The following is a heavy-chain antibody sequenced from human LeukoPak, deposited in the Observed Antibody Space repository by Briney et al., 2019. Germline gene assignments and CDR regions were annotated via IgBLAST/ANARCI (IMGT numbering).Heavy chain of an antibody. V-gene: IGHV3-30-3*01. CDR1: GFTFSSYA. CDR3: ARGINWNYMDY. CDR2: VSHDGGTV. Sequence: GGSLRLSCSASGFTFSSYAMHWVRQAPGKGLEWVAVVSHDGGTVHYADSVKGRFTISRDTSKNTLYLQMNNMGPEDTAVYYCARGINWNYMDYWGQGTLVTVSS. D-gene: IGHD1-7*01. J-gene: IGHJ4*02.